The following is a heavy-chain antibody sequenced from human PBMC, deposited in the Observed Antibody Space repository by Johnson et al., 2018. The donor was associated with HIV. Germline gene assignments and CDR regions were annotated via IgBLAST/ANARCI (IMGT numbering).Heavy chain of an antibody. Sequence: QVQLVESGGGVVQPGGSLRLSCAASGFTFSTYGMHWVRQAPGKGLEWVAVMWYDGSNKYYADSVKGRFTISRDNSKNTLYLQMNSLRAEDTAVYYCARAFLHSSGWGPALPDAFDIWGQGTMVTVSS. CDR2: MWYDGSNK. CDR3: ARAFLHSSGWGPALPDAFDI. D-gene: IGHD6-19*01. J-gene: IGHJ3*02. CDR1: GFTFSTYG. V-gene: IGHV3-33*01.